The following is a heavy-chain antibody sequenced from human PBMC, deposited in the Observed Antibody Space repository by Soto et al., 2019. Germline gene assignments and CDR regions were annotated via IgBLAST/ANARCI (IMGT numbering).Heavy chain of an antibody. D-gene: IGHD6-19*01. Sequence: GGSLRLSCATSGFTFSSYGMHWVRQAPGKGLAWAAVISSDGSNKNYADSVKGRFTISRDYAKNTLYLQMNSLRAEDTAVYYCARAEQWLANFDYWGQGTLVTVSS. CDR2: ISSDGSNK. V-gene: IGHV3-74*01. J-gene: IGHJ4*02. CDR3: ARAEQWLANFDY. CDR1: GFTFSSYG.